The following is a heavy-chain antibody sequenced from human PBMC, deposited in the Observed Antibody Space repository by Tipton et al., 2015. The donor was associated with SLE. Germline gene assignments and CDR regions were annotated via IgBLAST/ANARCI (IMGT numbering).Heavy chain of an antibody. D-gene: IGHD1-1*01. CDR3: ARDRGHWTYFDY. CDR1: GFTFSSYA. J-gene: IGHJ4*02. CDR2: ISGSGGST. V-gene: IGHV3-23*01. Sequence: SLRLSCAASGFTFSSYAMSWVRQAPGKGLEWVSAISGSGGSTYYADSVKGRFTISRDNSKNTLYLQMNSLRAEDTAVYYCARDRGHWTYFDYWGQGTLVTVSS.